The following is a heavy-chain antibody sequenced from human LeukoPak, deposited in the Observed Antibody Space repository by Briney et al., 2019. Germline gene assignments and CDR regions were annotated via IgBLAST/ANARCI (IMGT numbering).Heavy chain of an antibody. CDR3: AREVLIVLEPAANTIDY. V-gene: IGHV3-74*01. Sequence: GGSLRLSCVASGFTFSRYWMHWVRQTSGERPVWVSRISGDGSNTAYADSVKGRFTISRDNAKNSLFLQMNNLRVEDTAVYFCAREVLIVLEPAANTIDYWGQGTRVTVSS. J-gene: IGHJ4*02. D-gene: IGHD2-2*01. CDR2: ISGDGSNT. CDR1: GFTFSRYW.